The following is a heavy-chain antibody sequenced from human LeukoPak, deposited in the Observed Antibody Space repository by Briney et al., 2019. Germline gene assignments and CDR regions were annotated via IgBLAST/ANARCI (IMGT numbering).Heavy chain of an antibody. CDR2: IYSDSRT. CDR3: ARCGSDYDGGAFDI. V-gene: IGHV3-53*01. Sequence: GGSLRLSCAASGFTVSDYYMSWVRQAPGKGLEWVLVIYSDSRTYYADSVRGRFTISRDNSNNTLHLQVNSLRGEDTAVYYCARCGSDYDGGAFDIWGQGTMVTVSS. D-gene: IGHD2-21*02. CDR1: GFTVSDYY. J-gene: IGHJ3*02.